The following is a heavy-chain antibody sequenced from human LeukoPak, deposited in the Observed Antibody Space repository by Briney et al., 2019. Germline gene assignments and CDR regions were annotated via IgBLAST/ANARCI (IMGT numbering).Heavy chain of an antibody. D-gene: IGHD1-26*01. CDR3: ARGSIVGWFDP. CDR2: MNQGGGA. V-gene: IGHV4-34*01. J-gene: IGHJ5*02. Sequence: SETLSLTCAVDGASLSGFFWNWIRQSPGKGLEWIGEMNQGGGARFNPSLESRVIIAVDTSKNQFTLKVNSVTDADTAVYYCARGSIVGWFDPWGQGTLVTVSS. CDR1: GASLSGFF.